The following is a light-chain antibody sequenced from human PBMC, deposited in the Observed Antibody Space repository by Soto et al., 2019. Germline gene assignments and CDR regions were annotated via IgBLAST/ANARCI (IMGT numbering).Light chain of an antibody. J-gene: IGKJ1*01. V-gene: IGKV1-5*03. CDR3: QQYNSYRT. Sequence: IQMTQSPSSLSASVGDRVNITCRASQSISSWLAWYQQKPGKAPKLLIYKASSLESGVPSRFSGSGSGTEFTLTISSLQPDDFATYYCQQYNSYRTFGQGTKVDIK. CDR2: KAS. CDR1: QSISSW.